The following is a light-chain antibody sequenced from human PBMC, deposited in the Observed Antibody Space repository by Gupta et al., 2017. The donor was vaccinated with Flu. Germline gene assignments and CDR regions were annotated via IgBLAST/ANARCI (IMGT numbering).Light chain of an antibody. CDR2: AAS. Sequence: TCRASQGIRGYLGWYQQKPGKVPELLIYAASTLKSGVPSRFSGSGSGTQYTLTISSLQAEEFASYYCQQVQSYPYTFGQGTKLEIK. V-gene: IGKV1-9*01. J-gene: IGKJ2*01. CDR1: QGIRGY. CDR3: QQVQSYPYT.